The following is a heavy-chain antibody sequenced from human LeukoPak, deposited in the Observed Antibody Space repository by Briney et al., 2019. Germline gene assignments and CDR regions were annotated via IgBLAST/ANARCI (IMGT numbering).Heavy chain of an antibody. CDR2: INTDSGNP. Sequence: GASVKVSCKASGYTFTTYTINWVRQAPGQGLGWMGWINTDSGNPTYAPALTGRFVFSLDTSVSTAYLQISSLKAVDTAVYYCARFRRGTYCGGDCGPAFDPWGQGTLVTVSS. CDR3: ARFRRGTYCGGDCGPAFDP. V-gene: IGHV7-4-1*02. D-gene: IGHD2-21*02. CDR1: GYTFTTYT. J-gene: IGHJ5*02.